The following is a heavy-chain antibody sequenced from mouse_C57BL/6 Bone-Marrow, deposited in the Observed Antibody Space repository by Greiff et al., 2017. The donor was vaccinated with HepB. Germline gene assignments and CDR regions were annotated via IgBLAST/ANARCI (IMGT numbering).Heavy chain of an antibody. CDR1: GYAFSSSW. Sequence: VQRVESGPELVKPGASVKISCKASGYAFSSSWMNWVKQRPGKGLEWIGRIYPGDGDTNYNGKFKGKATLTADKSSSTAYMQLSSLTSEDSAVYFCARLGDPYFDYWGQGTTLTVSS. J-gene: IGHJ2*01. CDR2: IYPGDGDT. CDR3: ARLGDPYFDY. V-gene: IGHV1-82*01.